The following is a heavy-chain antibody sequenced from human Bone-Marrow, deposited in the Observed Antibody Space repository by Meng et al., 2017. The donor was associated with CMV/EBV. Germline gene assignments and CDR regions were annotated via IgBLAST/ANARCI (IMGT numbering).Heavy chain of an antibody. CDR3: AGGYSSSWWSGFGSYYYYGMDV. D-gene: IGHD6-13*01. CDR1: GFTCSSYA. J-gene: IGHJ6*02. Sequence: GGSLRLSCAASGFTCSSYAMSWVRQAPGKGLEWVSAISGSGGSTYYADSVKGRFTISRDNSKNTLYLQMSSLRAEDTAVYYCAGGYSSSWWSGFGSYYYYGMDVWGQGTTVTVSS. CDR2: ISGSGGST. V-gene: IGHV3-23*01.